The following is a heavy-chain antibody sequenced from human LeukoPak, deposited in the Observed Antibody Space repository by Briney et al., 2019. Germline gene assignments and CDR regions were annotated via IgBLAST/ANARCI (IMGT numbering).Heavy chain of an antibody. Sequence: PGGSLRLSCAASGFTFSSYSMNWVRQAPGKGLEWVSSISSSSSYIYYADSVKGRFTISRDNAKNSLYLQMNSLRAEDTAVYYCARDGTIVRAFDIWGQGTMVTVSS. CDR2: ISSSSSYI. CDR3: ARDGTIVRAFDI. J-gene: IGHJ3*02. D-gene: IGHD3-16*02. CDR1: GFTFSSYS. V-gene: IGHV3-21*01.